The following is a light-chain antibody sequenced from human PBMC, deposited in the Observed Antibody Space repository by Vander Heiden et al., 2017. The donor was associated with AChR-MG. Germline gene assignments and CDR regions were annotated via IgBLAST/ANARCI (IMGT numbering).Light chain of an antibody. CDR2: KVS. V-gene: IGKV2-30*01. Sequence: DIVMTQSPLTLTVTPGQPASSSCRSSQSLVYSDGKTYLNWFLQRPGQSPRRLIYKVSTRDSGVPERFNGSGSGTDFTLEISRVEAEDVGVYYCMQALQWPRTFGQGTKVEVK. CDR1: QSLVYSDGKTY. CDR3: MQALQWPRT. J-gene: IGKJ1*01.